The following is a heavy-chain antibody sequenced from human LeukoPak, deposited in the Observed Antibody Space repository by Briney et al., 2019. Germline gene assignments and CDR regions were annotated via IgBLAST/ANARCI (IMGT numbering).Heavy chain of an antibody. CDR1: GGSISSSSYY. CDR3: AGTITVAGTSFPYFDY. Sequence: SETLSLTCTVAGGSISSSSYYWGWIRQPPGKGLEWIASIYFNGNTYYNPSLKSRVTISADTSKNQFSLKVSSVTAADSAVYYCAGTITVAGTSFPYFDYWGQGALVIVSS. J-gene: IGHJ4*02. CDR2: IYFNGNT. D-gene: IGHD6-19*01. V-gene: IGHV4-39*01.